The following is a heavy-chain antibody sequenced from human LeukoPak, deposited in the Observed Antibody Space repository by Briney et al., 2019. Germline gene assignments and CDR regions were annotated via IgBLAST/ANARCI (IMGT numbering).Heavy chain of an antibody. CDR1: GGSISSYY. D-gene: IGHD2-2*01. CDR3: ARLGHKYRVPAAIMRSWFDP. J-gene: IGHJ5*02. Sequence: SETLSLTCTVSGGSISSYYWSWIRQPPGKGLEWIGYIYYSGSTNYNPSLKSRVTISVDTSKNRFSLKLSSVTAADTAVYYCARLGHKYRVPAAIMRSWFDPWGQGTLVTVSS. CDR2: IYYSGST. V-gene: IGHV4-59*01.